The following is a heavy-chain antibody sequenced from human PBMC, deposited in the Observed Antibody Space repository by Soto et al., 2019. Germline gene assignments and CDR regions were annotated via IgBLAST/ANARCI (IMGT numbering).Heavy chain of an antibody. J-gene: IGHJ6*02. V-gene: IGHV4-31*03. CDR1: GGSISSGGYY. CDR3: ARVSSSVSGNYGMDV. D-gene: IGHD1-26*01. CDR2: IYYSGST. Sequence: SETLSLTCTVSGGSISSGGYYWSWIRQHPGKGLEWIGYIYYSGSTYYNPSLKSRVTISVDTSKNQFSLKLSSVTAADTAVYYCARVSSSVSGNYGMDVWGQGTTVTVSS.